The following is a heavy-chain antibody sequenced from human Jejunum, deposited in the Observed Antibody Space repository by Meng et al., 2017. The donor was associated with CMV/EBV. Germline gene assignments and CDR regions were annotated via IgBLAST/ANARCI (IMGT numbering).Heavy chain of an antibody. Sequence: CQASGYHFTQNNIIWVRQAPGQGPEWMGWINTNTGNPTYAQGFTGRFVFSLDTSVSTTYLQISSLKAEDTAVYYCARDGLSGRYFDYWGQGTLVTVSS. V-gene: IGHV7-4-1*02. CDR2: INTNTGNP. J-gene: IGHJ4*02. CDR3: ARDGLSGRYFDY. D-gene: IGHD1-26*01. CDR1: GYHFTQNN.